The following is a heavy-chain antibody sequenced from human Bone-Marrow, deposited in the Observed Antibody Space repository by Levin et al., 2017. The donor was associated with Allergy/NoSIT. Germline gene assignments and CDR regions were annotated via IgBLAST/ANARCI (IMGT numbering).Heavy chain of an antibody. J-gene: IGHJ3*02. CDR1: GFTFSSYA. V-gene: IGHV3-30-3*01. D-gene: IGHD3-16*01. CDR2: ISYDGSNK. CDR3: ARDKCGELCYAFDI. Sequence: GGSRRLSCAASGFTFSSYAMHWVRQAPGKGLEWVAVISYDGSNKYYADSVKGRFTISRDNSKNTLYLQMNSLRAEDTAVYYCARDKCGELCYAFDIWGQGTMVTVSS.